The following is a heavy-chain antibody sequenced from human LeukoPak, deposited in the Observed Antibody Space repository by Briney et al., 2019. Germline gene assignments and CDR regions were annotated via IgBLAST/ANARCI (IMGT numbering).Heavy chain of an antibody. D-gene: IGHD3-3*01. J-gene: IGHJ6*02. Sequence: PGGSLRLSCAASGFTFSSYWMHWVSQAEGKGLVWVSRIITDGSITAYADSVKGRFIISRDNAKNTLYLQMNSLRADDTVVYYCARGWNSGMHVWGQGTTDSVSS. V-gene: IGHV3-74*01. CDR3: ARGWNSGMHV. CDR2: IITDGSIT. CDR1: GFTFSSYW.